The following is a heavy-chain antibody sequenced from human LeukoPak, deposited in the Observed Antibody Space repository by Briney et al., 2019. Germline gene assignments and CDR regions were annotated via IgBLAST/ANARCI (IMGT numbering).Heavy chain of an antibody. CDR2: IRSKANSYAQ. D-gene: IGHD2-8*02. CDR3: TRLEGTCGVCLSYFDY. V-gene: IGHV3-73*01. J-gene: IGHJ4*02. CDR1: GFTFSGSA. Sequence: GGSLRRSSAASGFTFSGSAMDWVRQASGKGLEWGGRIRSKANSYAQAYAASVKGRSTIPRDDSNDTAYLQMNSLTTEDTAVYYGTRLEGTCGVCLSYFDYWGQGTLVTVSS.